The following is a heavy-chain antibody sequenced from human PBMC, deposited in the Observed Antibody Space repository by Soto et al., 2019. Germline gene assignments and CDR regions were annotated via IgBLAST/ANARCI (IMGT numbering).Heavy chain of an antibody. CDR2: VRARGGST. J-gene: IGHJ5*02. D-gene: IGHD3-10*01. CDR3: ANKSAGSFLHWDLDL. Sequence: VQLLESGGGLVQPGGSLRLSCAASGFTFSEHAISWVRQAPGKGLEWVSVVRARGGSTYYTDSVKGRFNISKDSSSNTVYLQLNSLKSKDTSVYYCANKSAGSFLHWDLDLWGQGTLVTVSS. V-gene: IGHV3-23*01. CDR1: GFTFSEHA.